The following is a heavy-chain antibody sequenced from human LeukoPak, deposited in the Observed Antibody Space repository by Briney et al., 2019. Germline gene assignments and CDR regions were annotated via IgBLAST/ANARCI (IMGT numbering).Heavy chain of an antibody. V-gene: IGHV3-23*01. CDR1: GFTFSSYA. CDR2: ISGSGGST. CDR3: ASLRGVNR. J-gene: IGHJ4*02. Sequence: GGSLRLSCAASGFTFSSYAMSWVRQAPGKGLEWVSAISGSGGSTYYADSVRGRFTVSRDNAKNSLYLQMDSLSAEDTAVYYCASLRGVNRWGQGTLVTVSS. D-gene: IGHD3-10*01.